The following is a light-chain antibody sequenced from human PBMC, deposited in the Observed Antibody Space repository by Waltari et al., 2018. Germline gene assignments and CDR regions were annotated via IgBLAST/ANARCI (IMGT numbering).Light chain of an antibody. CDR3: QQYNDWPPVT. V-gene: IGKV3-15*01. J-gene: IGKJ4*01. Sequence: TDMTQSPVALSVSPGESVTLSCRPRQSVISNLAWYQQKLGQAPRLLIYGVSTMATAIPARFSGSGSGTEFTLTISSLQSEDFAVYYCQQYNDWPPVTFGGGTKVEIK. CDR2: GVS. CDR1: QSVISN.